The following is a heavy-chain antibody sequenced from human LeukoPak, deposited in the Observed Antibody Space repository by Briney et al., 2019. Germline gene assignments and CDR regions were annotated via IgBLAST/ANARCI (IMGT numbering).Heavy chain of an antibody. V-gene: IGHV1-69*04. J-gene: IGHJ4*02. Sequence: GASVKVSCKASGGTFSSYAISWVRQAPGQGLEWMVRIVPILGIANYAQKFQGRVTITADKSTSTAYMELSSLRSEDTAVYYCARAPRIAAAGGYYFDYWGQGTLVTVSS. D-gene: IGHD6-13*01. CDR2: IVPILGIA. CDR3: ARAPRIAAAGGYYFDY. CDR1: GGTFSSYA.